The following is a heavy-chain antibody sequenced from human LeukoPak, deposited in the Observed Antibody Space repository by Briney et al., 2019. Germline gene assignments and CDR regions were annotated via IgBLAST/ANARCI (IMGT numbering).Heavy chain of an antibody. J-gene: IGHJ3*02. D-gene: IGHD6-13*01. CDR2: IYYSGST. CDR3: ARVRQQVVHDAFDI. Sequence: ASETLSLTCTVSGGSISSTSFYWGWIRQPPGKGLEWIGYIYYSGSTNYNPSLKSRVTISVDTSKNLFSLKLSSVTAADTAVYYCARVRQQVVHDAFDIWGQGTMVIVSS. V-gene: IGHV4-61*05. CDR1: GGSISSTSFY.